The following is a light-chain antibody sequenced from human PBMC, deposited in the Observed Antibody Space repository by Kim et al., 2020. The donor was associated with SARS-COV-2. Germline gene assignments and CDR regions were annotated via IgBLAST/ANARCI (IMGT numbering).Light chain of an antibody. Sequence: GQSITISCTGSSSDVGNYDYVSWYQQFPGKAPKVIMYDVSKRPAGVPDRFFGFKSGNTAFLTISGLHVEDEAVYYCSSFTAKNTWLFGGGTKVTVL. CDR1: SSDVGNYDY. J-gene: IGLJ2*01. V-gene: IGLV2-14*03. CDR3: SSFTAKNTWL. CDR2: DVS.